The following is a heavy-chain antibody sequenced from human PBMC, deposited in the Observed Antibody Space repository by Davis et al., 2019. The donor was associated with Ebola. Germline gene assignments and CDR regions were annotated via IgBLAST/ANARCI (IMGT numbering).Heavy chain of an antibody. J-gene: IGHJ4*02. D-gene: IGHD6-19*01. CDR1: GDTFTTYP. CDR2: TKPSGGDT. CDR3: ARDRRSGGWYESIDY. V-gene: IGHV1-46*01. Sequence: AASVKVSCKASGDTFTTYPLHWVRQAPGQGLEWMGITKPSGGDTWYAQIFQGRVTMTTDTSTSTVYMELMSLRSDDTAVYYCARDRRSGGWYESIDYWGQGTLVTVSS.